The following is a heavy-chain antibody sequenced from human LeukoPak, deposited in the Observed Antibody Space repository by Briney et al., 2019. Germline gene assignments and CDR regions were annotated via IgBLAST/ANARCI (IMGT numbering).Heavy chain of an antibody. J-gene: IGHJ4*02. D-gene: IGHD3-22*01. Sequence: PGGSLRLSCAASGFTFSSYTMNWVRQAPGEGLEWVSSITSSSSYIYYADSVMGRFTISGDNANNSLYLQMNSLRAEDTAVYYCARHVVAVGFDYWGQGTLVTVSS. CDR2: ITSSSSYI. CDR3: ARHVVAVGFDY. V-gene: IGHV3-21*01. CDR1: GFTFSSYT.